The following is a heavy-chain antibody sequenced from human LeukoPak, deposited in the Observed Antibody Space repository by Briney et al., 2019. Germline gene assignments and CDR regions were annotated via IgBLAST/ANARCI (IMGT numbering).Heavy chain of an antibody. CDR2: IYTGGTT. D-gene: IGHD5-12*01. Sequence: GGSLRLSCAASGFTVSSNYMSWVRQAPGKGLEWVSVIYTGGTTYYADSVKGRFTISRDNSKNTVYLDMNSLRAEDTAVYYCARAVDIVATTPFDIWGQGTMDTVSS. J-gene: IGHJ3*02. CDR3: ARAVDIVATTPFDI. CDR1: GFTVSSNY. V-gene: IGHV3-66*01.